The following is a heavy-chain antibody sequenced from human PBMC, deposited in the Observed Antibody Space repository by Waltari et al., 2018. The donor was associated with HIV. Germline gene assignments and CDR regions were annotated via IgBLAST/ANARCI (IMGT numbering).Heavy chain of an antibody. J-gene: IGHJ3*01. D-gene: IGHD2-8*01. CDR3: AKSMRDLRPSAFDV. CDR1: GFNFRNFA. CDR2: LSGSGSTT. V-gene: IGHV3-23*01. Sequence: EVQLLESGGGLVQPGGSLRLSCAASGFNFRNFAMSWVRQAPGKGPEWASALSGSGSTTSYADYVKGRFTISRDFSNNTLFLQMNNLRAEDTAVYFCAKSMRDLRPSAFDVCGQGTMVAISS.